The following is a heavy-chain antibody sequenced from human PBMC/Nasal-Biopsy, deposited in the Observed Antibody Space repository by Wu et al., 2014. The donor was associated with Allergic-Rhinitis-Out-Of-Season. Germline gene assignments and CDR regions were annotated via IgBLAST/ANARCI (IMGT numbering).Heavy chain of an antibody. D-gene: IGHD3-10*01. J-gene: IGHJ4*02. V-gene: IGHV4-39*07. CDR2: IYYSGST. CDR1: GGSVGSSSHY. CDR3: VRGMTKVRD. Sequence: TLSLTCSVSGGSVGSSSHYWGWIRQPPGKGLEWIGSIYYSGSTYYNPSLKSRVTISVDTSKNHISLRLSSVTAADTAVYYCVRGMTKVRDWGQGILVTVSS.